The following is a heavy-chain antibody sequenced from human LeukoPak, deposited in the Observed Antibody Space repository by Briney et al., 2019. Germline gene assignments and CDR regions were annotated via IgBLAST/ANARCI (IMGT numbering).Heavy chain of an antibody. CDR1: GFTFSSYG. CDR3: AKDWGRYFASGSSYFDY. V-gene: IGHV3-30*18. CDR2: ISYDGTNK. J-gene: IGHJ4*02. Sequence: GGSLRLSCAASGFTFSSYGIHWVRQAPGKGLEWVAVISYDGTNKYYADSVKGRFTISRDNSKNTLSLQMNSLRAEDTAVYYCAKDWGRYFASGSSYFDYWGQGTLVTVSS. D-gene: IGHD3-10*01.